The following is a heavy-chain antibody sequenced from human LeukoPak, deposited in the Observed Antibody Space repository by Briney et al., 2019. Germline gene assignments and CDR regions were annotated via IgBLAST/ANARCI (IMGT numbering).Heavy chain of an antibody. D-gene: IGHD3-22*01. CDR1: EFTFSSYW. V-gene: IGHV3-48*01. Sequence: PGGSLRLSCAASEFTFSSYWMSWVRQAPGKGLEWVSYISSSSSTIYYADSVKGRFTISRDNAKNSLYLQMNSLRAEDTAVYYCARAPAHYSSDHYYVGESYFDYWGQGTLVTVSS. J-gene: IGHJ4*02. CDR3: ARAPAHYSSDHYYVGESYFDY. CDR2: ISSSSSTI.